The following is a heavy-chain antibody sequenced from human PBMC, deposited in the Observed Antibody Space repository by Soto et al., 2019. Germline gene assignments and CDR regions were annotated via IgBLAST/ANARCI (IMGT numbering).Heavy chain of an antibody. CDR3: ARGRTLLWFGESRHYNMDV. CDR1: GYTFTGYY. CDR2: TNPYTGDT. Sequence: GXSVKVSCKPSGYTFTGYYLHWVRQAPGQGFEWLGWTNPYTGDTNYAQNFQGWVTMTRDMSIRTAYMELSRLRSDDTAVYYCARGRTLLWFGESRHYNMDVWGQGTKVTVYS. D-gene: IGHD3-10*01. V-gene: IGHV1-2*04. J-gene: IGHJ6*02.